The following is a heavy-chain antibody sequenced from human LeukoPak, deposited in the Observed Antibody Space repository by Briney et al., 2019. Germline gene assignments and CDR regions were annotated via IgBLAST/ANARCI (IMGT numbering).Heavy chain of an antibody. CDR1: GYTFTSYG. D-gene: IGHD2-21*02. CDR3: ARDTGDTDHYYYGMDV. CDR2: ISAYNGNT. Sequence: ASVKVSCKASGYTFTSYGISWVRQAPGQGLEWMGWISAYNGNTNYAQKLQGRVTMTTDTSTSTAYMELRSLRSDDTAVYYCARDTGDTDHYYYGMDVWGKGTTVTVSS. V-gene: IGHV1-18*04. J-gene: IGHJ6*04.